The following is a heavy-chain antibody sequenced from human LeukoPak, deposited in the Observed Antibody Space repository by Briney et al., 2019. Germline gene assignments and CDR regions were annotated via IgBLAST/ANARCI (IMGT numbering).Heavy chain of an antibody. Sequence: ASVKVSCKASGYTFTSYGISWVRQAPGQGLEWMGWISAYNGNTNYAQKLQGRVTMTTDTSTSTAYMELRSLRSDDTAVYYCARNRYYYGSGNYGVPNWFDPWGQGTLVTVSS. J-gene: IGHJ5*02. CDR2: ISAYNGNT. D-gene: IGHD3-10*01. CDR3: ARNRYYYGSGNYGVPNWFDP. CDR1: GYTFTSYG. V-gene: IGHV1-18*01.